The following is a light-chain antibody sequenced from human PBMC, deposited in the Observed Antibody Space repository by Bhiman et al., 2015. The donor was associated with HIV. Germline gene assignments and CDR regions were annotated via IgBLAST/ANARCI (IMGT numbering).Light chain of an antibody. V-gene: IGLV2-14*03. Sequence: QSALTQPASVSGSPGQSITISCTGTSSDVGAYNYVSWYQHHPGKAPKLMIYDVSKRPSGVSNRFSGSKSANTASLTISGLQAEDEADYYCSSYASSSTLVFGGGTQLTVL. J-gene: IGLJ2*01. CDR2: DVS. CDR1: SSDVGAYNY. CDR3: SSYASSSTLV.